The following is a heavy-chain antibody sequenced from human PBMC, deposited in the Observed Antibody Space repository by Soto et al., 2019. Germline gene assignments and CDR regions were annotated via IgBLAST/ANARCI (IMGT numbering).Heavy chain of an antibody. CDR3: AGGRITVALDAFDI. Sequence: VGSLGVSCAASGFTFSSYWMSWVRQAPGKGLEWVANIKQDGSEKYYVDSVKGRFTISSDNAKNSLYLQMNSLRAEDTAVYYCAGGRITVALDAFDIWGQGTMVTVSS. J-gene: IGHJ3*02. CDR1: GFTFSSYW. V-gene: IGHV3-7*03. D-gene: IGHD6-19*01. CDR2: IKQDGSEK.